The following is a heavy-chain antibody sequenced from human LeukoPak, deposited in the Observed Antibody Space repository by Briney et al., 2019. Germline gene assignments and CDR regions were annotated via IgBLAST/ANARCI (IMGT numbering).Heavy chain of an antibody. CDR2: ISGSGGST. CDR3: AKREGWVFDY. CDR1: GFTFSSYA. Sequence: GGSLRLSCAASGFTFSSYAMSWVRQAPGKGLEWVSAISGSGGSTYYADSVQGRFTSSRDNAKNSLYLQMNSLRAEDTAVYYCAKREGWVFDYWGQGTLVTVSS. D-gene: IGHD1-26*01. J-gene: IGHJ4*02. V-gene: IGHV3-23*01.